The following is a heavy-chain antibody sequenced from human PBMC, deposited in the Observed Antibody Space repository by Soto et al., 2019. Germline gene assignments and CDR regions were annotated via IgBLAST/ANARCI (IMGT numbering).Heavy chain of an antibody. CDR2: TKQDESEK. Sequence: EVQLVESGGGLVQPGGSLRLSCATSGFTFGDYWMSWGRQAPGKRLEWVANTKQDESEKYYVGSVRGRFTISRDNAKNSLYLQMNSLRAEDTAVYFCVREGDSGFFSWGQGTLVTVSS. J-gene: IGHJ5*02. D-gene: IGHD6-25*01. V-gene: IGHV3-7*01. CDR3: VREGDSGFFS. CDR1: GFTFGDYW.